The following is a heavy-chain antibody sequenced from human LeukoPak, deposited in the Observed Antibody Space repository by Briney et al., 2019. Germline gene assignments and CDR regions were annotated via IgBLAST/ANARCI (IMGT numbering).Heavy chain of an antibody. CDR1: GGSINNYY. CDR2: IYTSGST. V-gene: IGHV4-4*07. D-gene: IGHD3-16*01. Sequence: SETLPLTCTVSGGSINNYYWTWIRQPAGKGLEWIGRIYTSGSTNYNPSLKSRVTMSVDTSKSQFSLKLSSVTAADTAVYYCARGGYEYYYMDVWGKGTTVTVSS. J-gene: IGHJ6*03. CDR3: ARGGYEYYYMDV.